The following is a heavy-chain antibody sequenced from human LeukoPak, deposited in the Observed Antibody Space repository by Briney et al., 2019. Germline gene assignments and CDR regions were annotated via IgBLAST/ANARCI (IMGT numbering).Heavy chain of an antibody. J-gene: IGHJ3*02. CDR1: GYTFTSYC. CDR2: ISAYNGNT. Sequence: ASVKVSCKASGYTFTSYCISWVRQAPGQGLEWMGWISAYNGNTNYAQKLQGRVTMTTDTSTSTAYMELRSLRSDDTAVYYCARDLGRPADDAFDIWGQGTMVTVSS. V-gene: IGHV1-18*01. CDR3: ARDLGRPADDAFDI.